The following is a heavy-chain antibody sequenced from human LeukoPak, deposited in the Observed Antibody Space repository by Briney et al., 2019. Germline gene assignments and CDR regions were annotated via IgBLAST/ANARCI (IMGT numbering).Heavy chain of an antibody. V-gene: IGHV3-33*01. D-gene: IGHD4-11*01. CDR1: GFTFSSYG. CDR2: IWYDGSNK. Sequence: GGSLRLSCAASGFTFSSYGMHWVRQAPGKGLEWVAVIWYDGSNKYYADSVKGRLTICRDNPKNTLYLQMNSLRAEDTAVYYCARDDLPTVTDTHYYYYGMDVWGQRTTAADSS. CDR3: ARDDLPTVTDTHYYYYGMDV. J-gene: IGHJ6*02.